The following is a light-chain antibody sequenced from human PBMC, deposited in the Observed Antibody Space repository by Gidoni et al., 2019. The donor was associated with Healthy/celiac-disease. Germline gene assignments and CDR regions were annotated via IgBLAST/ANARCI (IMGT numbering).Light chain of an antibody. J-gene: IGLJ2*01. CDR1: SLSSYY. CDR2: VKN. CDR3: NSRDSSGNPS. Sequence: SSELTQDPAVSVALGQTVRITCQGDSLSSYYASWYQQKPGTAPVLVIYVKNNRPSGIPDRFSGSSSGNTASLTITGAQAEDEADYYCNSRDSSGNPSFGGGTKLTVL. V-gene: IGLV3-19*01.